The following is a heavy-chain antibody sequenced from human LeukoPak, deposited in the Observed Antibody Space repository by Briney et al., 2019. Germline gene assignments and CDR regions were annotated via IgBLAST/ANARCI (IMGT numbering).Heavy chain of an antibody. V-gene: IGHV4-30-2*01. CDR1: GGSISSGGYY. Sequence: SETLSLTCTVSGGSISSGGYYWSWIRQPPGKGLEWIGYIYHSGSTYYNPSLKSRVTISVDGSKNQFSLKLSSVTAADTAVYYCARDRSPFLGSYGDYGGYWGQGTLVTVSS. J-gene: IGHJ4*02. CDR2: IYHSGST. D-gene: IGHD4-17*01. CDR3: ARDRSPFLGSYGDYGGY.